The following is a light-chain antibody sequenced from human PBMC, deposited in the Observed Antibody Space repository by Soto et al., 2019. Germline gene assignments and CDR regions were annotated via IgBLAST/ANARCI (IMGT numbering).Light chain of an antibody. CDR3: QQRSNWPLT. Sequence: IIMTQSPATLSVSPGERVTLSCRASQSISTNLAWYQQKPGQAPRLLIYGASTRDTHIPDRFSGSGSGTDFTLTISSLEPEDFAVYYCQQRSNWPLTFGGGTKVEIK. V-gene: IGKV3-15*01. J-gene: IGKJ4*01. CDR1: QSISTN. CDR2: GAS.